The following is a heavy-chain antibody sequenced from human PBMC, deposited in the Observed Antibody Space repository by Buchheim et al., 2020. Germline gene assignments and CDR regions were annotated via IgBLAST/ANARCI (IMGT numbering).Heavy chain of an antibody. D-gene: IGHD6-13*01. CDR3: ARDQYSSSWYWYFDL. CDR1: GFTVSSNY. Sequence: EVQLVESGGGLVQPGGSLRLSCAASGFTVSSNYMSWVRQAPGKGLEWVSVIYSGGSTYYADSVKGRFTTSRDNSKNTLYLQMNSLRAEDTAVYYCARDQYSSSWYWYFDLWGRGTL. J-gene: IGHJ2*01. V-gene: IGHV3-66*02. CDR2: IYSGGST.